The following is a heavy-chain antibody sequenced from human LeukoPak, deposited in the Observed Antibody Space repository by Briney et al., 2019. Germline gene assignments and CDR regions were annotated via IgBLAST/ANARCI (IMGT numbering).Heavy chain of an antibody. V-gene: IGHV3-9*01. CDR3: AKGPYYSSWPVWY. CDR2: ISWNSGSI. CDR1: GFTFDDYA. Sequence: PGGSLRLSCAASGFTFDDYAMHWVRQAPGKGLEWVSGISWNSGSIGYADSVKGRFTISRDNAKNSLYLQMNSLRAEDTAFYYCAKGPYYSSWPVWYWGQGTLVTVSS. J-gene: IGHJ4*02. D-gene: IGHD6-13*01.